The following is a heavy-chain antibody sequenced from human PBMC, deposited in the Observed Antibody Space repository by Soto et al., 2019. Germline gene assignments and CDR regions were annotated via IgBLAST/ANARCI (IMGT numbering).Heavy chain of an antibody. V-gene: IGHV1-69*13. Sequence: SVKVSCKASGGTFSSYAISWVRQAPGQGLEWMGGIIPIFGTANYAQKFQGRVTITADESTSTAYMELSSLRSEDTAVYYCARFYYDSSGYLPSPYYYYYGMDVWGQGTTVTVSS. CDR1: GGTFSSYA. D-gene: IGHD3-22*01. CDR2: IIPIFGTA. CDR3: ARFYYDSSGYLPSPYYYYYGMDV. J-gene: IGHJ6*02.